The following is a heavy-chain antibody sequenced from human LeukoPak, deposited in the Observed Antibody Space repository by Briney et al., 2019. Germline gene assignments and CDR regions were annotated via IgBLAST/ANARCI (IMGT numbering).Heavy chain of an antibody. V-gene: IGHV1-46*01. CDR2: INPSGGST. D-gene: IGHD3-9*01. CDR1: GYTLTSYY. Sequence: ASVKVSCKASGYTLTSYYMHWVRQAPGQGLECMGIINPSGGSTSYAQKFQGRVTMTRDTPTSTVYMELSSLRSEDTAVYYCARGRRTYYDILTGYFTYWGQGTLVTVSS. CDR3: ARGRRTYYDILTGYFTY. J-gene: IGHJ4*02.